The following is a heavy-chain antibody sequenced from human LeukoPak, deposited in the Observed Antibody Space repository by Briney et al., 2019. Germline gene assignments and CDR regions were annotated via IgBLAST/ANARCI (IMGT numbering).Heavy chain of an antibody. V-gene: IGHV4-59*01. D-gene: IGHD2-15*01. CDR2: IYYSGST. CDR1: GGSISSYY. J-gene: IGHJ4*02. CDR3: ARMSGGVVPFDY. Sequence: SETLSLTCTVSGGSISSYYWSWIRQPPGKGLEWIGYIYYSGSTNYNPSLKSRVTISVDTSKNQFSLKLSSVTAADTAVYYCARMSGGVVPFDYWGQGTLVTVSS.